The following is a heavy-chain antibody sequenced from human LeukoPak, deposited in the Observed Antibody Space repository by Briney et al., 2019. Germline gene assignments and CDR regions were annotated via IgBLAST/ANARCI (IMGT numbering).Heavy chain of an antibody. J-gene: IGHJ4*02. CDR1: GGSISSSSYY. CDR3: ATWPVVPAAGPFDY. D-gene: IGHD2-2*01. V-gene: IGHV4-39*01. Sequence: PSETLSLTCTVSGGSISSSSYYWGWIRQPPGKGLEWIGSIYYSGSTYYNPSLKSRVTISVDTSKNQFSLKLSSVTAADTAVYYCATWPVVPAAGPFDYWGQGTLVTVSS. CDR2: IYYSGST.